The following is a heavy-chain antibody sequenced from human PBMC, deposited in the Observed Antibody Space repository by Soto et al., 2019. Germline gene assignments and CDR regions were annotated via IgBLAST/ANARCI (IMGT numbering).Heavy chain of an antibody. CDR2: ISPIFGTT. CDR3: ARGTRSGCYYYYGLDV. D-gene: IGHD3-3*01. V-gene: IGHV1-69*06. CDR1: GGTFSSYA. J-gene: IGHJ6*02. Sequence: SVKVSCKASGGTFSSYAISWVRQAPGQGLEWMGWISPIFGTTNYARRFQGRVTITADKSTSTAYMGLRSLRAEDTAVYYCARGTRSGCYYYYGLDVWGQGTTVTVSS.